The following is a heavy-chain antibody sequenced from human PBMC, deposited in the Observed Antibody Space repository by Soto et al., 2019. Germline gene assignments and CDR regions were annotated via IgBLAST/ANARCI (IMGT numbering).Heavy chain of an antibody. V-gene: IGHV1-8*01. J-gene: IGHJ3*02. Sequence: ASVKVSCKASGYTFTSYDISWVRQATGQGLEWMGWMNPNSGNTGYAQKFQGRVTMTRNTSISTAYMELSSLRSEDTAVYYCARGRGRPRVLWIPVAGTGAFDIWGQGTMVTVSS. D-gene: IGHD6-19*01. CDR2: MNPNSGNT. CDR3: ARGRGRPRVLWIPVAGTGAFDI. CDR1: GYTFTSYD.